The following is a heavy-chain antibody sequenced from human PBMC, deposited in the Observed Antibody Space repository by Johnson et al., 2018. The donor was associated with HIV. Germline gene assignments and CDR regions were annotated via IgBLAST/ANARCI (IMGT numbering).Heavy chain of an antibody. CDR3: AKDPSYIVATAMTDAFDI. J-gene: IGHJ3*02. V-gene: IGHV3-33*06. D-gene: IGHD5-12*01. Sequence: VQLVESGGGVVQPGRSLRLSCTASGFTFSSYGIHWVRQAPGKGLEWVALIWYDGSNKYYADSVKGRFTISRDNSKNTLYLQMNSLRAEDTAVYYCAKDPSYIVATAMTDAFDIWGQGTMVTVSS. CDR2: IWYDGSNK. CDR1: GFTFSSYG.